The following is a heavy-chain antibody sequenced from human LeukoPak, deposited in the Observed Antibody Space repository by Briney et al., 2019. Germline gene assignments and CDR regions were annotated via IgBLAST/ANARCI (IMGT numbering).Heavy chain of an antibody. CDR1: GGSISSYY. J-gene: IGHJ4*02. D-gene: IGHD2-2*01. V-gene: IGHV4-59*01. CDR3: ARGAEVVPAAGPYFDY. CDR2: IYYSGST. Sequence: SETLSLTCTVSGGSISSYYWSWIRQPPGKGLEWIGYIYYSGSTNYNPSLKSRVTISVDTSKNQFSLKLSSVTAADTAVYYCARGAEVVPAAGPYFDYWGQGTLVTVSS.